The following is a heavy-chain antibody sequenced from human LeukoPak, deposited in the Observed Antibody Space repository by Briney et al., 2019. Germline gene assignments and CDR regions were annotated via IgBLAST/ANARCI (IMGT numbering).Heavy chain of an antibody. Sequence: ASVKVSCTASGYTFTGYYMHWVRQAPGQGLEWMGWINPNSGGTKYAQKFQGRVTMTRDTSISTAYMELSRLRSDDTAVYYCAVVNDFDYWGQGTLVTVSS. J-gene: IGHJ4*02. V-gene: IGHV1-2*02. CDR2: INPNSGGT. CDR1: GYTFTGYY. CDR3: AVVNDFDY.